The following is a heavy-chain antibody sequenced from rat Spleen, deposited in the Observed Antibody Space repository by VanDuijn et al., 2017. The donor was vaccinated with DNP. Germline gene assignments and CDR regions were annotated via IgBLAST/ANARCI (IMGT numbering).Heavy chain of an antibody. CDR2: ISPSGGST. Sequence: EVQLVESGGGLVQPGRSLKLSCAASGFTFSGYYMAWVRQAPTKGLEWVAYISPSGGSTYYRDSVKGRFTISRDNAKSTLYLQMNSLRSEDTATYYCARRGYNNAWYFDFWGPGTMVTVSS. CDR3: ARRGYNNAWYFDF. V-gene: IGHV5-25*01. CDR1: GFTFSGYY. D-gene: IGHD1-10*01. J-gene: IGHJ1*01.